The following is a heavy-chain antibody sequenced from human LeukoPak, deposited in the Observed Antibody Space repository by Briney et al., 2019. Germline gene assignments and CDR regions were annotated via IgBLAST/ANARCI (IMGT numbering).Heavy chain of an antibody. V-gene: IGHV3-30*18. D-gene: IGHD3-22*01. CDR2: ISYDGSNK. CDR1: GFTFSSYG. CDR3: AKGSKAVVFTRDHYMDV. Sequence: GRSLRLSCAASGFTFSSYGMHWVRQAPGKGLEWVAVISYDGSNKYYADSVKGRFTISRDNSKSTLYLQMNSLRAEDTAVYYCAKGSKAVVFTRDHYMDVWGKGTTVTFSS. J-gene: IGHJ6*03.